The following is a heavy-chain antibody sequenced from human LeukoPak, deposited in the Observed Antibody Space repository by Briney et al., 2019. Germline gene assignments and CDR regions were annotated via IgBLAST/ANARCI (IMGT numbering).Heavy chain of an antibody. CDR1: EFTFSSYN. V-gene: IGHV3-21*01. J-gene: IGHJ3*02. CDR2: TTSSGSHM. D-gene: IGHD3-22*01. CDR3: ARDFYSDSSGYYYEPPAFDI. Sequence: GGSLRLSCAASEFTFSSYNMNWVRQAPGKGLESVSSTTSSGSHMYYADSVKGRFTISRDNAKNSLYLQMNSLRAEDTAVYYCARDFYSDSSGYYYEPPAFDIWGQGTMVTVSS.